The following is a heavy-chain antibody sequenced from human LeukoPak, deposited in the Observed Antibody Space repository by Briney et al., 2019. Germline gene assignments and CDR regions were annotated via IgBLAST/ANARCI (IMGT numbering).Heavy chain of an antibody. CDR2: MYNSGNT. J-gene: IGHJ4*02. CDR1: RDSLSNYY. V-gene: IGHV4-59*01. Sequence: SETLSHTRTVSRDSLSNYYWSWMRQPPGKGLDCIGYMYNSGNTNYNPSLKSRVTISKDTSKNQLSLNQMSVTAADTAVYYCAATIKRDYGDTNLDYWGQGTLVTVSS. CDR3: AATIKRDYGDTNLDY. D-gene: IGHD4-17*01.